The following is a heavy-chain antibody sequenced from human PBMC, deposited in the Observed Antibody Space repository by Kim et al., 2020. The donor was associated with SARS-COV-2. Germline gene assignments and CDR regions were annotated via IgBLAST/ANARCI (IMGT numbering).Heavy chain of an antibody. Sequence: SETLSLTCTVSGGSISSGDYYWSWIRQPPGKGLEWIGYIYYSGSTYYNPSLKSRVTISVDTSKNQFSLKLSSVTAADTAVYYCARSITFRGVIVTGNWFDPWGQGTLVTVSS. CDR1: GGSISSGDYY. V-gene: IGHV4-30-4*01. CDR2: IYYSGST. J-gene: IGHJ5*02. CDR3: ARSITFRGVIVTGNWFDP. D-gene: IGHD3-16*02.